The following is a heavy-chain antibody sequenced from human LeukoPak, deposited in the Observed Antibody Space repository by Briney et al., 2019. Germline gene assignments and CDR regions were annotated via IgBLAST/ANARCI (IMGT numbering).Heavy chain of an antibody. Sequence: SVKVSCKASGGTFSSYAISWVRQAPGQGLEWMGGIIPIFGTANYAQKFQGRDTITTDESTSAAYMELSSLRSEDTAVYYCASLVDGDYFNYWGQGTLVTVSS. D-gene: IGHD2-15*01. V-gene: IGHV1-69*05. J-gene: IGHJ4*02. CDR1: GGTFSSYA. CDR3: ASLVDGDYFNY. CDR2: IIPIFGTA.